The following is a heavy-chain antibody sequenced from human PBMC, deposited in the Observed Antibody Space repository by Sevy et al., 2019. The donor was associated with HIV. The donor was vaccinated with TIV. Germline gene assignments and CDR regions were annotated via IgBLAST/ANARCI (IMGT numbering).Heavy chain of an antibody. CDR3: ARDMLGYCSSTSCYAEGYFDH. J-gene: IGHJ4*02. CDR2: IYYSGST. D-gene: IGHD2-2*01. Sequence: SETLSLTCTVSGGSISSYYWSWIRQPPGKGLEWIGYIYYSGSTNYNPSLKSRVTISVDTSKNQFSLKLSSVTAADTAVYYCARDMLGYCSSTSCYAEGYFDHWGQGTLVTVSS. V-gene: IGHV4-59*01. CDR1: GGSISSYY.